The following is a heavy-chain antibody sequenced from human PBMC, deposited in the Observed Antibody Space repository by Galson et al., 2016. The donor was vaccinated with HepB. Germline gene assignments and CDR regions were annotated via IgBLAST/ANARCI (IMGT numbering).Heavy chain of an antibody. D-gene: IGHD1-26*01. CDR1: GFTFSNYW. CDR3: AREYSGTPGFDS. Sequence: SLRLSCAASGFTFSNYWMSWVRQAPGKGLEWVANIKEDGREKYYVDSVKGRFTISRDNAKKSLYIQMNSLRSEDAALYYCAREYSGTPGFDSWGQGTLVAVSS. CDR2: IKEDGREK. J-gene: IGHJ4*02. V-gene: IGHV3-7*04.